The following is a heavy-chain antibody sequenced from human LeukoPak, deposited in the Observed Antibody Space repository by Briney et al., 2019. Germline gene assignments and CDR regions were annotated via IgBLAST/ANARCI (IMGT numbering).Heavy chain of an antibody. J-gene: IGHJ6*04. CDR2: IWYDGSNK. CDR3: AISGAMDV. CDR1: GFTFSNYG. V-gene: IGHV3-33*01. D-gene: IGHD3-10*01. Sequence: PGRSLRLSCAASGFTFSNYGMHWVRQAPGKGLEWVALIWYDGSNKYYADSVKGRFTISRDNSKNTLYLQMNSLRAEDTAVYYCAISGAMDVWGKGTTVTVSS.